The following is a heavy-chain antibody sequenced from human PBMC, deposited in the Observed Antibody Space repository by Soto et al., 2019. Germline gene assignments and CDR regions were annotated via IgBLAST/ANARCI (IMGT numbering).Heavy chain of an antibody. CDR2: ISYDGSNK. V-gene: IGHV3-30-3*01. D-gene: IGHD6-13*01. Sequence: VGSLRLSCAASGFTFSSYAMHWVRQAPGKGLEWVAVISYDGSNKYYADSVKGRFTISRDNSKNTLYLQMNSLRAEDTAVYYCARDLGYSSSWYYYYGMDVWGQGTTVTVSS. J-gene: IGHJ6*02. CDR1: GFTFSSYA. CDR3: ARDLGYSSSWYYYYGMDV.